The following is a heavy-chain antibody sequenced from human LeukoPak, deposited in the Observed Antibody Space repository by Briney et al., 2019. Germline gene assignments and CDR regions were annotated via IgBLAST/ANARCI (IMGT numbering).Heavy chain of an antibody. CDR1: GGSISSYY. CDR3: ARIAGGSSWEYYYYYYMDV. Sequence: PSETLSLTCTVSGGSISSYYWSWIRQPPGKGLEWIGYIYYSGSTNYNPSLKSRVTISVDTSKNQFSLKLSSVTAADTAVYYCARIAGGSSWEYYYYYYMDVWGKGTTVTVSS. CDR2: IYYSGST. V-gene: IGHV4-59*01. D-gene: IGHD6-13*01. J-gene: IGHJ6*03.